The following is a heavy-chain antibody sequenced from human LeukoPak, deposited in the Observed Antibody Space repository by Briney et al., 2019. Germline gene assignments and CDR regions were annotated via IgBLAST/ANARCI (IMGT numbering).Heavy chain of an antibody. J-gene: IGHJ4*02. CDR2: IIPIFGTA. D-gene: IGHD4-17*01. V-gene: IGHV1-69*05. CDR3: ARGGMVTVTTTGNFDY. CDR1: GGAFSSYA. Sequence: SVKVSCKASGGAFSSYAISWVRQAPGQGLEWMGGIIPIFGTANYAQKFQGRVTITTDESTSTAYMELSSLRSEDTAVYYCARGGMVTVTTTGNFDYWGQGTLVTVSS.